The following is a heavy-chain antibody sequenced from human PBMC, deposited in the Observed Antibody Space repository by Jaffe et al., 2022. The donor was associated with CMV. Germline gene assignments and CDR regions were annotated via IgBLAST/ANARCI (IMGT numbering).Heavy chain of an antibody. J-gene: IGHJ4*02. CDR3: ARGHHYYGSSGYFNS. CDR1: GGSIGSGGYY. Sequence: QVQLQESGPGLVKPSQTLSLSCTVSGGSIGSGGYYWGWIRQHPGKGLEWIGYIYYSGSTYYNPSLKSRVAISVDTSKNQFSLKLSSVTAADTAVYFCARGHHYYGSSGYFNSWGQGTLVTVSS. V-gene: IGHV4-31*03. D-gene: IGHD3-22*01. CDR2: IYYSGST.